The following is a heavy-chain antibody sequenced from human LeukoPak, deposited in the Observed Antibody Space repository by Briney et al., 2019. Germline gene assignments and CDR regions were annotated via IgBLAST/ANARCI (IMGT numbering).Heavy chain of an antibody. CDR3: ARALYYYDSSGYYWGVKVGTLNFDY. CDR1: GFTFSSYW. CDR2: IKQDGSEK. Sequence: PGGSLRLSCAASGFTFSSYWMSWVRQAPGKGLEWVANIKQDGSEKYYVDSVKGRFTISRDNAKNSLYLQMNSLRAEDTAVYYCARALYYYDSSGYYWGVKVGTLNFDYWGQGTLVTVSS. D-gene: IGHD3-22*01. V-gene: IGHV3-7*01. J-gene: IGHJ4*02.